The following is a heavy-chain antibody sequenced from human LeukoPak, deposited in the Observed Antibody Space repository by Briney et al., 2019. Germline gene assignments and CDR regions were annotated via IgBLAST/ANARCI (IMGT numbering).Heavy chain of an antibody. J-gene: IGHJ4*02. D-gene: IGHD6-19*01. Sequence: GGSLKLFCAASGFTVSSNYMSWVRQAPGKGPELVSVIYSGGSTYYADSVKGRFTISRDNSKNTLYLQMNSLRAEDTAVYYCARDRRQWSYYFDYWGQGTLVTVSS. CDR2: IYSGGST. CDR1: GFTVSSNY. CDR3: ARDRRQWSYYFDY. V-gene: IGHV3-66*01.